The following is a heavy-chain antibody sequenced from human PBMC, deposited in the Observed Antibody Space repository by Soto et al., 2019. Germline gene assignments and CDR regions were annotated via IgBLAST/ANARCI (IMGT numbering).Heavy chain of an antibody. CDR2: IKTDGSVT. J-gene: IGHJ5*02. Sequence: EVQLVESGGGLVQPGGSLRLSCAASGFTFTDYWMHWVRQAPGKGLVWVSRIKTDGSVTSYAEYVKGRFTISRDNAKNTLYLQINSLRAEDTAVYYCASVKSGSYDWVDRWGQGTLITDSS. CDR1: GFTFTDYW. D-gene: IGHD1-26*01. CDR3: ASVKSGSYDWVDR. V-gene: IGHV3-74*01.